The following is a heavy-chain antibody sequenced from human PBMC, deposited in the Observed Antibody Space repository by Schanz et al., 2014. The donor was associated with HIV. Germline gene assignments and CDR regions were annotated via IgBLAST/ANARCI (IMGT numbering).Heavy chain of an antibody. V-gene: IGHV3-9*01. J-gene: IGHJ4*02. CDR1: GLSLSDFA. D-gene: IGHD1-26*01. CDR3: VKDFTASKGGFDY. CDR2: ITWNNRVT. Sequence: PLVASGGGLAQPGRSLRLSCVVSGLSLSDFAWHWVRQTPERGLEWVSGITWNNRVTGYADSVKGRFTISRDPAKNTLFLHMNNLRGDDTALYYCVKDFTASKGGFDYWGQGTLVIVSS.